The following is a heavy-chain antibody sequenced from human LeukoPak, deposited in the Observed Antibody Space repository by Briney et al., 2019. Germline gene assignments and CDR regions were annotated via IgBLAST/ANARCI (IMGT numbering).Heavy chain of an antibody. CDR3: ARSRGVPGVDAFDI. CDR1: GGSISSYY. V-gene: IGHV4-59*08. D-gene: IGHD6-13*01. Sequence: PSETLSLTCTVSGGSISSYYWSWIRQPPGKGLEWIGYIYYSGSTNYNPSLKSRVTISVDTSNNQFSLKLSSVTAADTAVYYCARSRGVPGVDAFDIWGQGTMVTVSS. J-gene: IGHJ3*02. CDR2: IYYSGST.